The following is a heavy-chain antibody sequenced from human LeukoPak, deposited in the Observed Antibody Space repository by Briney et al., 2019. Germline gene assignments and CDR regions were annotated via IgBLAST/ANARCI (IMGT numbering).Heavy chain of an antibody. Sequence: QSGGSLRLSCAASGFAFSSYEMNWVRQAPGKGLEWLSHIDISGNTIHYADSVEGRFTISRDNAKNSVYLQMTSLRDEDTALYYCAKDATAVPGTVYMDVWGKGTTVTVSS. V-gene: IGHV3-48*03. J-gene: IGHJ6*03. CDR1: GFAFSSYE. D-gene: IGHD6-19*01. CDR3: AKDATAVPGTVYMDV. CDR2: IDISGNTI.